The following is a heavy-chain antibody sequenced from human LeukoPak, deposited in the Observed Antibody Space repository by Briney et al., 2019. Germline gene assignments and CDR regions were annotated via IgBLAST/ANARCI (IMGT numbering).Heavy chain of an antibody. D-gene: IGHD6-19*01. CDR3: ARYGGAWYVDS. V-gene: IGHV6-1*01. Sequence: SQTLSLTCAISGDSVSSNSAAWIWLRQSPSRGLEWLGRTYYRPQWYSDYGISVRGRITINPDASKNHFYLQLNSVTPEDTAVYYCARYGGAWYVDSWGPGTLVTVFS. CDR1: GDSVSSNSAA. CDR2: TYYRPQWYS. J-gene: IGHJ4*02.